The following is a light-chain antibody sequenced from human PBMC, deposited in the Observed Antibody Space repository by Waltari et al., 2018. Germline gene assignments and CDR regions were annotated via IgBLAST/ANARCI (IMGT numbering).Light chain of an antibody. CDR2: GAS. CDR1: QSVSRA. Sequence: EIVFTQSPGSLSSSPGERVTLSCRASQSVSRALAWYQQKPGPAPRLLIFGASNRATGIPDRFSGSGSETDFSLTISRLEPEDFAVYYCQHYVRLPATFGRGTKVEIK. CDR3: QHYVRLPAT. V-gene: IGKV3-20*01. J-gene: IGKJ1*01.